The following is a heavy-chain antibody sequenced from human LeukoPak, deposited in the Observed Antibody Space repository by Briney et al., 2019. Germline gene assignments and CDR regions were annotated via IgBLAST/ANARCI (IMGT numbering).Heavy chain of an antibody. CDR1: GGTFSSYA. CDR3: ARASSSWTIHYWFDP. J-gene: IGHJ5*02. D-gene: IGHD6-13*01. CDR2: IIPIFGTA. Sequence: ASVNVSCKASGGTFSSYAISWVRQAPGQGLEWMGGIIPIFGTANYAQKFQGRVTITADKSTSTAYMELSSLRSEDTAVYYCARASSSWTIHYWFDPWGQGTLVTVSS. V-gene: IGHV1-69*06.